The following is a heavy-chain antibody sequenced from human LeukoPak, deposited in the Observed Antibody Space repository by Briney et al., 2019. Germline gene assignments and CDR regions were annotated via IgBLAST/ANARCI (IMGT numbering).Heavy chain of an antibody. CDR2: IYHTGST. V-gene: IGHV4-30-2*01. CDR3: ARGYYYGSGSKGQPFDY. CDR1: GGSLSSGGYS. J-gene: IGHJ4*02. D-gene: IGHD3-10*01. Sequence: SETLSLTCVVSGGSLSSGGYSWSWIRQPPGKGLEWIGYIYHTGSTYYNPSLKSPVTISVDRSKNHFSLTLSSVTAADTVVYYWARGYYYGSGSKGQPFDYWGQGTLVTVSS.